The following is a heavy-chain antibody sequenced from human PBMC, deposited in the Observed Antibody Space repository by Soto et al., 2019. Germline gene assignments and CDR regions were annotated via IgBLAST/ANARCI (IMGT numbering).Heavy chain of an antibody. CDR1: GDSVSSNSAA. D-gene: IGHD6-13*01. CDR2: TYYRSKWYN. CDR3: ARDRGGIAAAGTTGNWFDP. Sequence: SQTLSLTCAISGDSVSSNSAAWNWIRQSPSRGLEWLGRTYYRSKWYNDYAVSVKSRITINPDTSKNQFSLQLNSVTPEDTAVYYCARDRGGIAAAGTTGNWFDPWGQGTLVTVYS. V-gene: IGHV6-1*01. J-gene: IGHJ5*02.